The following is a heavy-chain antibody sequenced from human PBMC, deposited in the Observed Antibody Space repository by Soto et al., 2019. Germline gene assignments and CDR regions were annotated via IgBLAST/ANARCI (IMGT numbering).Heavy chain of an antibody. CDR2: ISGSGGST. D-gene: IGHD2-15*01. V-gene: IGHV3-23*01. Sequence: GGSLRLSCVGSGFTFTTHAMSWVRQAPGKGLEWVSAISGSGGSTYYADSVKGRFTISRDNSKNTLYLQMNGLGGEDTAVYYCAKDLGAIVVLRNGMDVWGQGTTVTVSS. CDR3: AKDLGAIVVLRNGMDV. CDR1: GFTFTTHA. J-gene: IGHJ6*02.